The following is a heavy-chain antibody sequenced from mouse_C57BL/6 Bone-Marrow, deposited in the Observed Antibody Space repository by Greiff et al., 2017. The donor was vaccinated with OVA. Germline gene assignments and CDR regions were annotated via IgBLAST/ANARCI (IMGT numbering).Heavy chain of an antibody. D-gene: IGHD1-1*01. Sequence: VKLQESGAELAKPGASVKLSCKASGYTFTSYWMHWVKQRPGQGLEWIGYINPSSGYTKYNQKFKDKATLTADKSSSTAYMQVSRLTYEHPAVYYCARRITTVVAPYFDYWGQGTTLTVSS. CDR1: GYTFTSYW. J-gene: IGHJ2*01. CDR2: INPSSGYT. V-gene: IGHV1-7*01. CDR3: ARRITTVVAPYFDY.